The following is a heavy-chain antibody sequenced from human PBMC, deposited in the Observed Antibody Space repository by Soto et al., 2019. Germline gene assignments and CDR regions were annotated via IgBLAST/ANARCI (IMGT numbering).Heavy chain of an antibody. CDR2: ISAYNGNT. Sequence: QVQLVQSGAEVKKPGASVKVSCKASGYTFTSYGISWVRQAPGQGLEWMGWISAYNGNTNYAQKLQGRVTMTTDTSTSTAYMELRSLRSDDTAVYYCERYRDGYNIYYYYGMDVWGQGTTVTVSS. D-gene: IGHD5-12*01. CDR3: ERYRDGYNIYYYYGMDV. CDR1: GYTFTSYG. V-gene: IGHV1-18*01. J-gene: IGHJ6*02.